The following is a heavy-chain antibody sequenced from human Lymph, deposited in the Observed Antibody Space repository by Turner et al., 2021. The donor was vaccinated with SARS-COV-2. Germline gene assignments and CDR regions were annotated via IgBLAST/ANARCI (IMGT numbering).Heavy chain of an antibody. D-gene: IGHD2-2*01. CDR3: ARDFHFIPSSNSCDY. Sequence: QVQLVQSGAEVKKPGAPVKVSCKASGYTFSSNYMHWVRQAPGQGLEWMGIINPSGGSTSYAQKFQGRVTMTGDTSTSTVYMELSSLRSEDTAVYYCARDFHFIPSSNSCDYWGQGTLVTVSS. J-gene: IGHJ4*02. CDR2: INPSGGST. V-gene: IGHV1-46*01. CDR1: GYTFSSNY.